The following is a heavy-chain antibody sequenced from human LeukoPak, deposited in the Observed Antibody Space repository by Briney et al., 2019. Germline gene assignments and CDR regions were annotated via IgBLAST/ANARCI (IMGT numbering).Heavy chain of an antibody. D-gene: IGHD6-13*01. V-gene: IGHV4-34*01. Sequence: TPSETLSLTCAVYDESFSSYYWNWIRQPPGKGLEWIGEINHSGSTNYNPSLKSRVTISVGTSKHHFSLKLTSVTAADTAVYYCAGGGHSSSWYKLAMDVWGQGTTVTVSS. J-gene: IGHJ6*02. CDR1: DESFSSYY. CDR3: AGGGHSSSWYKLAMDV. CDR2: INHSGST.